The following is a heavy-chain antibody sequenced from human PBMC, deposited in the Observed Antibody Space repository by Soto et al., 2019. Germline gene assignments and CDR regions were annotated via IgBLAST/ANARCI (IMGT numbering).Heavy chain of an antibody. V-gene: IGHV3-30*18. Sequence: QVQLVESGGGVVQPGRSLRLSCAASGFTFSSYGMHWVRQAPGKGLEWVAVISYDGSNKYYADSVKGRFTISRDNSKNTLYLQMNSLRADDTAVYYCAKGDTAMVHFDYWGQGTLVTVSS. CDR3: AKGDTAMVHFDY. CDR1: GFTFSSYG. D-gene: IGHD5-18*01. CDR2: ISYDGSNK. J-gene: IGHJ4*02.